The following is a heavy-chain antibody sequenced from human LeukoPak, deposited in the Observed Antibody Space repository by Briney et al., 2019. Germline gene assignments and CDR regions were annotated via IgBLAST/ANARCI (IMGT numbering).Heavy chain of an antibody. Sequence: GASVKVSCKASEYTFTSYYMHWVRQAPGQGLEWMGIINPSGGSTSYAQKFQGRVTMTRDMSASTVYMELSSLRSEDTAVYYCARVLRRDGFKGLDYWGQGTLVTVSS. CDR1: EYTFTSYY. V-gene: IGHV1-46*01. J-gene: IGHJ4*02. CDR2: INPSGGST. CDR3: ARVLRRDGFKGLDY. D-gene: IGHD5-24*01.